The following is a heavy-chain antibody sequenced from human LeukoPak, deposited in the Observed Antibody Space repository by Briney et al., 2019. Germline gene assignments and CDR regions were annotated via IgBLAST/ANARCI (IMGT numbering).Heavy chain of an antibody. V-gene: IGHV3-15*01. CDR1: GFTFSNAW. D-gene: IGHD4-17*01. CDR3: TTDPPIYGAPPFDY. J-gene: IGHJ4*02. CDR2: IKSKTDGGTT. Sequence: KTGGSLRLSCAASGFTFSNAWMSWVRQAPGKGLEWVGRIKSKTDGGTTDYAAPVKGRFTISRDDSKNTLDLQMNSLKTEDTAMYYCTTDPPIYGAPPFDYWGQGTLVTVSS.